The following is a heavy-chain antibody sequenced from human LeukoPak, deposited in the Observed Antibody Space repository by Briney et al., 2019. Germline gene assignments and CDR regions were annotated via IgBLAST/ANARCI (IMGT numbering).Heavy chain of an antibody. J-gene: IGHJ4*02. CDR1: GFTFSTYA. D-gene: IGHD2-2*01. V-gene: IGHV3-23*01. CDR2: ISGTGGST. CDR3: ARFDRGDIVVVPAAVYFDY. Sequence: PGGSLRLSCAASGFTFSTYAMTWVRQAPGKGLEWVSLISGTGGSTYYADSVKGRFTISRDNSKNTLYLQMNSLRAEDTAVYYCARFDRGDIVVVPAAVYFDYWGQGTLVTVSS.